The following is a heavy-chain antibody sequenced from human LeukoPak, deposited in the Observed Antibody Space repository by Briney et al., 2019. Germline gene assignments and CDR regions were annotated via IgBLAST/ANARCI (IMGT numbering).Heavy chain of an antibody. CDR3: TRDRGSSTLGDY. V-gene: IGHV3-49*04. J-gene: IGHJ4*02. CDR2: IRSKAFGETA. D-gene: IGHD7-27*01. Sequence: PGGSLRLSCTVSGFAFGDYAINWVRQAPGKGLEWVGFIRSKAFGETAEYDASVKGRFTISRDDSKSIAYLQMNSLKTEDTAVYYCTRDRGSSTLGDYWGQGTLVTVSS. CDR1: GFAFGDYA.